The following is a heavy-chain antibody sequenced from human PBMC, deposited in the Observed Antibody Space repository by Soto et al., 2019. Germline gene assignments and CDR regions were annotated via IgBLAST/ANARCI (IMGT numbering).Heavy chain of an antibody. CDR2: ISGSGGST. D-gene: IGHD3-22*01. CDR3: AKARAYYYDSSGYPMDV. J-gene: IGHJ6*02. V-gene: IGHV3-23*01. Sequence: GGSLRLSCAASGFTFSSYAMSWVRQAPGKGLEWVSAISGSGGSTYYADSVKGRFTISRDNSKNTLYLQMNSLRAEDTAVYYCAKARAYYYDSSGYPMDVWGQGTTVTVAS. CDR1: GFTFSSYA.